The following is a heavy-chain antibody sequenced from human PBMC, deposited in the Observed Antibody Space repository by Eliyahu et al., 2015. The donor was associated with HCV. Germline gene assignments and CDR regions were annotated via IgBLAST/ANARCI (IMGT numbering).Heavy chain of an antibody. V-gene: IGHV3-48*03. J-gene: IGHJ4*02. D-gene: IGHD5-12*01. CDR1: GFTFSSYE. CDR3: ARGLVATIVTAQGY. CDR2: ISSSGSTI. Sequence: EVQLVESGGGLVQPGGSLRLSCAASGFTFSSYEMNWVRQAPGKGLEWVSYISSSGSTIYYADSVKGRFTISRDNAKNSLYLQMNSLRAEDTAVYYCARGLVATIVTAQGYWGQGTLVTVSS.